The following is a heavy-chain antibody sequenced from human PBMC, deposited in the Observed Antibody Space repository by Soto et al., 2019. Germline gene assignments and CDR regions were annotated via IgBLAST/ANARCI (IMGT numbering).Heavy chain of an antibody. Sequence: PGESLKISCQASGYTFISYWIAWVRQMPGKGLEWMGIIYPGDSDIRYNPSFQGQVTISADKSINTAYLQWSSLKASDTAMYYCARGGYSGYDYGYWFDPWGQGTLVTVSS. CDR2: IYPGDSDI. CDR1: GYTFISYW. CDR3: ARGGYSGYDYGYWFDP. V-gene: IGHV5-51*01. D-gene: IGHD5-12*01. J-gene: IGHJ5*02.